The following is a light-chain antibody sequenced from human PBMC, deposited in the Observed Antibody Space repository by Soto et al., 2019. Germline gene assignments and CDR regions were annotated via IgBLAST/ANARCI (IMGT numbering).Light chain of an antibody. Sequence: EIVLTQSPGTLSLSPGERATLSCRASQSVSSSYLAWYQQKPGQAPRLLIYGASIRATGISDRFSGSGSGTHFTLTISRLGPEDFAVYYCQQYGTSLWTFGQGTKVEI. CDR3: QQYGTSLWT. J-gene: IGKJ1*01. V-gene: IGKV3-20*01. CDR2: GAS. CDR1: QSVSSSY.